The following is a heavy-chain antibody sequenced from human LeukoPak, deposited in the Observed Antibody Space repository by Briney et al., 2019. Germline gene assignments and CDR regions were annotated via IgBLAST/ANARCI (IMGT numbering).Heavy chain of an antibody. CDR2: INPNSGGT. CDR3: AREGQGYSGYDWTGFDY. CDR1: GYTFTGYY. D-gene: IGHD5-12*01. Sequence: ASVKVSCKASGYTFTGYYMHWVRQARGQGLEWMGWINPNSGGTNYAQKFQGRVTMTRDTSISTAYMELSRLRSDDTAVYYCAREGQGYSGYDWTGFDYWGQGTLVTVSS. V-gene: IGHV1-2*02. J-gene: IGHJ4*02.